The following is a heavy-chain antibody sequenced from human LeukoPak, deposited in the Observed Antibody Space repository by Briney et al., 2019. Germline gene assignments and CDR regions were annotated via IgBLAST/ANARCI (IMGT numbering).Heavy chain of an antibody. D-gene: IGHD2-15*01. J-gene: IGHJ6*02. CDR3: AKDVQSTPYYYYGMDV. V-gene: IGHV3-30*18. CDR2: ISYDGSKN. CDR1: GFTFSSYD. Sequence: GGSLRLSCAASGFTFSSYDMHWVRQAPGKGLEWVAVISYDGSKNYYGDSVKGRFTISRDNSKNRVYLQMNSLRAEDTAVYSCAKDVQSTPYYYYGMDVWGRGTTVTVSS.